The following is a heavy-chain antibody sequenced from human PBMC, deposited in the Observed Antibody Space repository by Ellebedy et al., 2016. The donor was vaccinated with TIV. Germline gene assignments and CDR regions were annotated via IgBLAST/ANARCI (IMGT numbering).Heavy chain of an antibody. CDR1: GGSIRSYY. Sequence: MPSETLSLTCTVSGGSIRSYYWGWIRQPPGKGLEWIGYVSYSGDTNYKPSLKSRVSMSVDTSKNQFSLKLSSVTAADTAVYYCARFANSYGLDVWGPGTTVTVSS. CDR2: VSYSGDT. V-gene: IGHV4-59*01. J-gene: IGHJ6*02. CDR3: ARFANSYGLDV.